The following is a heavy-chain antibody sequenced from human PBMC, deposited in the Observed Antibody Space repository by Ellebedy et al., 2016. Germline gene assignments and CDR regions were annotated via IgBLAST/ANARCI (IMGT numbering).Heavy chain of an antibody. CDR3: ARGNTTPGPEPLDY. CDR2: VVGSGERT. D-gene: IGHD1-14*01. V-gene: IGHV3-23*01. J-gene: IGHJ4*02. Sequence: LSLTCEASGFTFSSHAMSWVRQAPGKGLEWVSAVVGSGERTFYADSVKGRFTISRDNSRNTLYLQMNRLRAEDTAMYYCARGNTTPGPEPLDYWGQGTLITVSS. CDR1: GFTFSSHA.